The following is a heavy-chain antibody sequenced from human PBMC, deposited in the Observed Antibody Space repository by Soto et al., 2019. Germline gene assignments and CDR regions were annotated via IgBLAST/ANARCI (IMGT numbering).Heavy chain of an antibody. J-gene: IGHJ5*01. D-gene: IGHD3-10*01. CDR1: GYTFTSYA. Sequence: ASVKVSCKASGYTFTSYAMHWVRQAPGQRLEWMGWINAGNGNTKYSQKFQGRVTITRDTSASTAYMELSSLRSEDTAVYYCARGPYYTGSGSSYIGARWFDPWGQGTLGTVSS. V-gene: IGHV1-3*01. CDR2: INAGNGNT. CDR3: ARGPYYTGSGSSYIGARWFDP.